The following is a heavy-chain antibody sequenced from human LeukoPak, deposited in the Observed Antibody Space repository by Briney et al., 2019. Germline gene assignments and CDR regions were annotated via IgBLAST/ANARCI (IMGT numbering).Heavy chain of an antibody. CDR2: IYTSGST. Sequence: SSETLSLTCTVSGGSISSYYWSWIRQPAGKGLEWIGRIYTSGSTNYNPSLKSRVTMSVDTSKNQFSLKLSSVTAADTAVYYCAVEFLGYGSGSYFDYWGQGTLVTVSS. CDR3: AVEFLGYGSGSYFDY. D-gene: IGHD3-10*01. J-gene: IGHJ4*02. CDR1: GGSISSYY. V-gene: IGHV4-4*07.